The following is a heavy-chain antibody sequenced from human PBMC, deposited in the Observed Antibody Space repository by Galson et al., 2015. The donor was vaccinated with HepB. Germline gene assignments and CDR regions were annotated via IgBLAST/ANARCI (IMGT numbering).Heavy chain of an antibody. CDR1: GYTFTSYA. CDR3: ARYGNSSGYHQFDS. D-gene: IGHD3-22*01. V-gene: IGHV7-4-1*02. CDR2: INTNTGNP. Sequence: SVKVSCKASGYTFTSYAVNWVRQAPGQGLEWMGWINTNTGNPTYAQGFTGRFVFSLDTSVSTAYLQITSLKAEDTAVYYCARYGNSSGYHQFDSWGQGTLVTASS. J-gene: IGHJ4*02.